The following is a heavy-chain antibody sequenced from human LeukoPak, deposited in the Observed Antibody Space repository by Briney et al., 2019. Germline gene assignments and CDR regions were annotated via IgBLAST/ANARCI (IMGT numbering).Heavy chain of an antibody. CDR3: ARGDGYDILTGYYMVPLFDY. CDR1: GGSISSGGYY. D-gene: IGHD3-9*01. Sequence: SETLSLTCTVSGGSISSGGYYWSWIRQHPGKGLEWIGYIYYSGSTYYNPSLKSRVTISVDTSKNQFSLKLSPVTAADTAVYYCARGDGYDILTGYYMVPLFDYWGQGTLVTVSS. J-gene: IGHJ4*02. V-gene: IGHV4-31*03. CDR2: IYYSGST.